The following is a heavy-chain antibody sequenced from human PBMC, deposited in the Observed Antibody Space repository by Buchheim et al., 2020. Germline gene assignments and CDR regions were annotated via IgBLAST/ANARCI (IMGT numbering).Heavy chain of an antibody. J-gene: IGHJ5*02. CDR2: IYYTGRT. CDR1: GESISSTDFY. D-gene: IGHD4-17*01. V-gene: IGHV4-30-4*01. Sequence: QVQLQESGPGLVRPSQTLSLTCTVSGESISSTDFYWSWIRQAPGKGLEWIGYIYYTGRTHSNPSLKNRVTISVDTPKNQFRLTSDPDTDADTSVYFCVTVEYCDYEIDPWGQGAL. CDR3: VTVEYCDYEIDP.